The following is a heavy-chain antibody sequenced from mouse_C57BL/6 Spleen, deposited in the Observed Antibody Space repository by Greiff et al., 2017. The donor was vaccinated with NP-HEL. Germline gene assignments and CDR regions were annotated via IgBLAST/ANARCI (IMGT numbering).Heavy chain of an antibody. CDR1: GFNIKDYY. D-gene: IGHD4-1*01. CDR3: ARCSWDGFAY. CDR2: IDPEDGET. Sequence: VKLQQSGAELVKPGASVKLSCTASGFNIKDYYMHWVKQRTEQGLEWIGRIDPEDGETKYAPKFQGKATITADTSSNTAYMKLSSLTSEDTAVYYCARCSWDGFAYWGQGTLVTVSA. J-gene: IGHJ3*01. V-gene: IGHV14-2*01.